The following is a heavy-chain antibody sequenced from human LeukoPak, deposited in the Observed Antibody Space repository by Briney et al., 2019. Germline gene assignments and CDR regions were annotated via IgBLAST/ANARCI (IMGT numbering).Heavy chain of an antibody. D-gene: IGHD3-16*01. CDR2: ISGNGVGT. J-gene: IGHJ4*01. CDR3: ANQEKTLTTFISAWSDY. V-gene: IGHV3-23*01. Sequence: GGSLRLSCAASGFTFSRNAMNWVRQAPGKGLEWVASISGNGVGTYYADSVKGRFTISRDNSKNTLYLQMNSLRAEDTAVYYCANQEKTLTTFISAWSDYWGHGTLVTVSS. CDR1: GFTFSRNA.